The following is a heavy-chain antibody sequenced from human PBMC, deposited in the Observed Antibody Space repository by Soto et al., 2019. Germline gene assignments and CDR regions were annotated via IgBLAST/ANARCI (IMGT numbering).Heavy chain of an antibody. J-gene: IGHJ3*02. CDR3: ARTPNPNAFDI. CDR2: IYYSGST. Sequence: SETLSLTCTVSGGSISSGGYYWSWIRQHPGKGLEWIGYIYYSGSTYYNPSLKSRVTISVDTSKNQFSLKLSSVAAADTAVYYCARTPNPNAFDIWGQGTMVTVSS. CDR1: GGSISSGGYY. V-gene: IGHV4-31*03.